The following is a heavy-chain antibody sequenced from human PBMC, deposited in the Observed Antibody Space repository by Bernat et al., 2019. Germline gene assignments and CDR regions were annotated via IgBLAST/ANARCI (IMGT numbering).Heavy chain of an antibody. CDR3: AHRLGGNNWDTGYFDF. CDR1: GFSLSTSGVG. V-gene: IGHV2-5*02. J-gene: IGHJ4*02. Sequence: QITLKESGPTLVKPTQTLTLTCAFSGFSLSTSGVGVGWIRQPPGRALEWLAFAYWDDDNRYNPSLKSRLAVIKVTSKNLVVLTMTNMDPEDTGTYFCAHRLGGNNWDTGYFDFWGQGALVIVSS. D-gene: IGHD1-1*01. CDR2: AYWDDDN.